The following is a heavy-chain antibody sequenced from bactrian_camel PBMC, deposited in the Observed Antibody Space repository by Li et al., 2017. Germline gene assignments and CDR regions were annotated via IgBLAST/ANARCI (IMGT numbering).Heavy chain of an antibody. CDR3: AIGLHLEIMGSWADADFEY. CDR2: FYVGGGST. CDR1: SSLFC. J-gene: IGHJ6*01. V-gene: IGHV3S54*01. D-gene: IGHD3*01. Sequence: HVQLVESGGGSVPAGGSLSVSCGFSSSLFCMAWFRQAPGKEREGVAAFYVGGGSTYYADSVMGRFTISHDNAKNMLYLDMNDLKPDDTAMYYCAIGLHLEIMGSWADADFEYWGQGTQVTVS.